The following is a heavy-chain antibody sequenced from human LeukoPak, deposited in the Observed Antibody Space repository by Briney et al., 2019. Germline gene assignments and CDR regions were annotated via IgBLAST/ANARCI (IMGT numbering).Heavy chain of an antibody. CDR1: GYTLTELS. D-gene: IGHD6-13*01. Sequence: ASVKVSCKVSGYTLTELSMHWVRQAPGKGLEWMGGFDPEDGETIYAQKFQGRVTMTEDTSTDTAYMELSSLRSEDTAVHYCATDRAAAEAFDIWGQGTMVTVSS. CDR3: ATDRAAAEAFDI. V-gene: IGHV1-24*01. CDR2: FDPEDGET. J-gene: IGHJ3*02.